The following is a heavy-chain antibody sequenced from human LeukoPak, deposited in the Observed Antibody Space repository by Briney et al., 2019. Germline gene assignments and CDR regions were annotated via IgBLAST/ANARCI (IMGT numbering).Heavy chain of an antibody. Sequence: ASVKVSCKASGYTFSSYYMHWVRQAPGQGLEWMGIINPSGGSTSYAQKFQGRVTMTRDTSTSTVYMELSSLRSEDTAVYYCASQSIAVAGTYDAFDIWGQATMVTVSS. CDR1: GYTFSSYY. J-gene: IGHJ3*02. V-gene: IGHV1-46*01. CDR2: INPSGGST. CDR3: ASQSIAVAGTYDAFDI. D-gene: IGHD6-19*01.